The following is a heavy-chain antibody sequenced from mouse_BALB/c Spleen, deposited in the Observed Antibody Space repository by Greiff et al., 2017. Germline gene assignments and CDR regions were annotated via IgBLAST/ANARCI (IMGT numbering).Heavy chain of an antibody. CDR3: APLVRRPDY. D-gene: IGHD2-14*01. Sequence: LVESGAELVKPGASVKLSCTASGFNIKDTYMHWVKQRPEQGLEWIGRIDPANGNTKYDPKFQGKATITADTSSNTAYLQLSSLTSEDTAVYYCAPLVRRPDYWGQGTTLTVSS. CDR1: GFNIKDTY. J-gene: IGHJ2*01. CDR2: IDPANGNT. V-gene: IGHV14-3*02.